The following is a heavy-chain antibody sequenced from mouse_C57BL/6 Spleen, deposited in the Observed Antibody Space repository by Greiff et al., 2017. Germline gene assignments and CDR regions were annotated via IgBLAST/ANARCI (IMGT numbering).Heavy chain of an antibody. CDR3: AREYPNAMDD. Sequence: VQLKQSGAELAKPGASVKLSCKASGYPFTSYWMHWVKQRHGQGLDWIGFINPSCGSTKYNQKFKDKATLTADKASSTAYRQLSSLTYEDSAVYDCAREYPNAMDDWGQGTSVTVSS. CDR2: INPSCGST. V-gene: IGHV1-7*01. D-gene: IGHD5-1*01. CDR1: GYPFTSYW. J-gene: IGHJ4*01.